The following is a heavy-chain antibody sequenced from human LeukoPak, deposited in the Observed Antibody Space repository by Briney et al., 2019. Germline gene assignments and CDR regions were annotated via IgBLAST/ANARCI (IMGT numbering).Heavy chain of an antibody. V-gene: IGHV4-39*07. J-gene: IGHJ4*02. CDR2: SNHRGSA. D-gene: IGHD2-2*01. CDR3: ARGRSERVVPAIDWRNSRRYRFDY. Sequence: PSETLSLTCTVSGGSIGTDTDYWSWIRQPPGKGLEWVGESNHRGSANYNPSLKSRVSVSVDTSKNQFSLKLTSVTAADTAMYYCARGRSERVVPAIDWRNSRRYRFDYWGQGALVTVSS. CDR1: GGSIGTDTDY.